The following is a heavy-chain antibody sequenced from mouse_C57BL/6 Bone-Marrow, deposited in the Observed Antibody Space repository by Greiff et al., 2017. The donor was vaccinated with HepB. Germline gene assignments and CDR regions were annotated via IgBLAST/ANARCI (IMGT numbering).Heavy chain of an antibody. Sequence: EVKLVESGAGLVKPGGSLKLSCAASGFTFSSYAMSWVRQTPEKRLEWVAYISSGGDYIYYADTVKGRFTISRDNARNALYLQMSSLKSEDTAMYYCTRYQGVVAPYAMDYWGQGNSFTVSS. CDR2: ISSGGDYI. CDR3: TRYQGVVAPYAMDY. V-gene: IGHV5-9-1*02. J-gene: IGHJ4*01. D-gene: IGHD1-1*01. CDR1: GFTFSSYA.